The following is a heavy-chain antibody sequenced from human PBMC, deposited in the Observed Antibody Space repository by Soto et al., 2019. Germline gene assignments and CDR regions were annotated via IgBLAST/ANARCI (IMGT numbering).Heavy chain of an antibody. CDR2: IWPDGNRK. CDR1: AFRFSGYG. V-gene: IGHV3-33*01. Sequence: GGSLRLSCAASAFRFSGYGMHWVRQVPGKGLEWVACIWPDGNRKHYANSVKGRFTLSRDNSKNTLFLQMNSLRAEDTAVYHCARDLGDFDFGGSYFDHWGPGTQVTVSS. CDR3: ARDLGDFDFGGSYFDH. D-gene: IGHD4-17*01. J-gene: IGHJ4*02.